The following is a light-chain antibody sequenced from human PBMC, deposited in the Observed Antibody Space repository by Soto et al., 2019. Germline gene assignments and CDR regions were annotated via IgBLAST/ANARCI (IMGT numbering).Light chain of an antibody. CDR1: SSDVGGYNL. CDR2: EGS. Sequence: QSALTQPASVSGSPGQSITISCTGTSSDVGGYNLVSWYHQHPGKAPKLMIYEGSKRPSGVSNRFSGSKSGNTASLTISGLQAEDEADYYFCSYAGSSTVVFGGGTKLTVL. CDR3: CSYAGSSTVV. V-gene: IGLV2-23*01. J-gene: IGLJ2*01.